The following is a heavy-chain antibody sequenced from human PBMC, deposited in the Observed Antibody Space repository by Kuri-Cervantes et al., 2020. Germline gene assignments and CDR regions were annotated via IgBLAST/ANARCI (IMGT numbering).Heavy chain of an antibody. CDR3: AKDDYGDYVWFDY. CDR2: ISGSGGST. V-gene: IGHV3-23*01. D-gene: IGHD4-17*01. Sequence: GGSLRLSCAVYGGSFSGYYWSWIRQPPGKGLEWVSAISGSGGSTYYADSVKGRFTISRDNSKNTLYLQMNSLRAEDTAVYYCAKDDYGDYVWFDYWGQGTLVTVSS. CDR1: GGSFSGYY. J-gene: IGHJ4*02.